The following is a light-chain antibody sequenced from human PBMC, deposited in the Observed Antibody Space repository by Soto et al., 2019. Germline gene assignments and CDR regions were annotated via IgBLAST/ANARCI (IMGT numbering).Light chain of an antibody. CDR3: QEHTNWPPTWT. Sequence: EIVLTQSPVTLSVSPGERATLSCRTNQNIDNKLAWYQQKPGQTPRLLIFAASTRATGIPARFSGSGSGTEFNLTISSMQSDAFEVYYWQEHTNWPPTWTFGQGTKVEIK. J-gene: IGKJ1*01. CDR1: QNIDNK. CDR2: AAS. V-gene: IGKV3-15*01.